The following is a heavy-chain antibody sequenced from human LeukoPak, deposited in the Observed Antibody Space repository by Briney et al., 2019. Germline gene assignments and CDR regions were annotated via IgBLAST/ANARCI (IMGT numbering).Heavy chain of an antibody. CDR3: AKVASADAQARLNY. CDR1: GFTVSSNY. Sequence: GGSLRLSCAASGFTVSSNYMSWVRQAPGKGLEWVSVIYSGGSTYYADSVKDRFTISRDYSNNTLYLQMNSLRADDTAVYYCAKVASADAQARLNYWGQGTLVTVSS. V-gene: IGHV3-53*01. D-gene: IGHD6-19*01. CDR2: IYSGGST. J-gene: IGHJ4*02.